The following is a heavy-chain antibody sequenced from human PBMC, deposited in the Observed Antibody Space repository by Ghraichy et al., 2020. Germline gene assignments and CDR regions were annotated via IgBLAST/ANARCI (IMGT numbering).Heavy chain of an antibody. CDR1: GGSFSGYY. J-gene: IGHJ6*02. CDR2: INHSGST. Sequence: SETLSLTCAVYGGSFSGYYWSWIRKPPGKGLEWIGEINHSGSTNYNPSLKSRVTISVDTSKNQFSLKLSSVTAADTAVYYCARGGGSGSYYRSYYYYGMDVWGQGTTVTVSS. CDR3: ARGGGSGSYYRSYYYYGMDV. V-gene: IGHV4-34*01. D-gene: IGHD3-10*01.